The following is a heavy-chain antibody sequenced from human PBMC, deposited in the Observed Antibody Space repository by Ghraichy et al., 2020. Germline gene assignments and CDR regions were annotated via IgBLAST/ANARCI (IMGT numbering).Heavy chain of an antibody. J-gene: IGHJ6*02. D-gene: IGHD3-16*01. CDR2: IRYDGSNK. CDR3: AKDDKTGPYDYVWGSSPFYYYGMDV. V-gene: IGHV3-30*02. CDR1: GFTFSSYG. Sequence: GGSLRLSCAASGFTFSSYGMHWVRQAPGKGLEWVAFIRYDGSNKYYADSVKGRFTISRDNSKNTLYLQMNSLRAEDTAVYYCAKDDKTGPYDYVWGSSPFYYYGMDVWGQGTTVTVSS.